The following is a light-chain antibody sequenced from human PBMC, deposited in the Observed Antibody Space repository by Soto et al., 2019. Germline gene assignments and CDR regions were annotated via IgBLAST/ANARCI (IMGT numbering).Light chain of an antibody. CDR1: QSVSSN. V-gene: IGKV3D-15*01. CDR2: GAS. Sequence: EIVMTQSPATLSVSPGERATLSCRASQSVSSNLAWYQHKPGLAPRLLIYGASTRATGIPDRFTGSGSETSFTLTISRLEPEDFALYYCQHYQSGHPITFGQGTRLEIK. J-gene: IGKJ5*01. CDR3: QHYQSGHPIT.